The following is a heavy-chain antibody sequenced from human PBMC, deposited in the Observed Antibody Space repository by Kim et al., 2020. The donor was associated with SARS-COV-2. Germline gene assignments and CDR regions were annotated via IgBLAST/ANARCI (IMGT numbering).Heavy chain of an antibody. V-gene: IGHV3-48*02. CDR3: ARNYAYAYFD. J-gene: IGHJ4*02. Sequence: TISYADSVKGRFTISRDNAKNSMFLQMSSLRDEDTAVYYCARNYAYAYFDWGQGTLVTVSS. CDR2: TI. D-gene: IGHD2-2*01.